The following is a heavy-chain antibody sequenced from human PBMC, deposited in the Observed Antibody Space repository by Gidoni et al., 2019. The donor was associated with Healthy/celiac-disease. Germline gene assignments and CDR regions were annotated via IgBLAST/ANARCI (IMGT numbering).Heavy chain of an antibody. CDR1: GFTFIDYY. J-gene: IGHJ6*02. D-gene: IGHD5-12*01. Sequence: QVQLVESGGGLVKPGGSLRLSCAASGFTFIDYYLSWIRQAPGKGLEWVSYISSSSSYTNYADSVKGRFTISRDNAKNSLYLQMNSLRAEDTAVYYCARDLNSGYDSGYYYGMDVWGQGTTVTVSS. V-gene: IGHV3-11*05. CDR2: ISSSSSYT. CDR3: ARDLNSGYDSGYYYGMDV.